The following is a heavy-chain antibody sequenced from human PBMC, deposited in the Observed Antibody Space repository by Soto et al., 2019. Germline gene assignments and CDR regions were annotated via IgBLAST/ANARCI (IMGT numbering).Heavy chain of an antibody. J-gene: IGHJ4*02. Sequence: PSETLSLTCAVYGGSFSAYYWSWIRQPPGKGLEWIGEINHSGGTSYNPSLKSRVTISVYTSKSQFSLKLTSVTAADRAVYYCARGSVDTVESSGFYEYWGQGTTVTVSS. CDR2: INHSGGT. V-gene: IGHV4-34*01. D-gene: IGHD3-22*01. CDR3: ARGSVDTVESSGFYEY. CDR1: GGSFSAYY.